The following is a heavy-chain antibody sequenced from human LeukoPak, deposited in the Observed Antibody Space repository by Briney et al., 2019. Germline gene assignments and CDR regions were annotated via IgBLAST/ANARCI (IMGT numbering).Heavy chain of an antibody. Sequence: GGSLRLSCAASGFTFDDYAMHWVRQAPGKGLEWVSGISWNSGSIGYADSVKGRFTISRDNAKNSLYLQMNSLRAEDTALYYCAXXINSSGYYVFDYWGQGTLVTVSS. CDR1: GFTFDDYA. J-gene: IGHJ4*02. D-gene: IGHD3-22*01. CDR2: ISWNSGSI. V-gene: IGHV3-9*01. CDR3: AXXINSSGYYVFDY.